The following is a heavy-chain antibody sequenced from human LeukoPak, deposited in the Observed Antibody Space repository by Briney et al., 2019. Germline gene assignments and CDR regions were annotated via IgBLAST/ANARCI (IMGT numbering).Heavy chain of an antibody. CDR1: GFTFSSYA. V-gene: IGHV1-46*01. CDR2: INPSGGRT. Sequence: PGGSLRLSCAASGFTFSSYAMHWVRQAPGQGLERMGIINPSGGRTNYAQKFQGRVTMSRDTSTSTVYMELSSLRSEDTAVYYCARGRAPHYSGSYGPDYWGQGTLVTVSS. J-gene: IGHJ4*02. D-gene: IGHD1-26*01. CDR3: ARGRAPHYSGSYGPDY.